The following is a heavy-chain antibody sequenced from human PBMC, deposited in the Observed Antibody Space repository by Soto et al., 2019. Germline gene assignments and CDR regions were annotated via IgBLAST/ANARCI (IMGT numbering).Heavy chain of an antibody. CDR1: GGSISGYY. V-gene: IGHV4-59*08. CDR3: ARSDCSGGRCYLFDY. D-gene: IGHD2-15*01. J-gene: IGHJ4*02. Sequence: QVQLQESGPGLVKPSETLSLTCTVSGGSISGYYWSWIRQPPGKGLAWIVYIYYSGSTNYNPSLKSRVTISVDTTKNQFALKLSSVTAADTATYYCARSDCSGGRCYLFDYWGQGTLVTVSS. CDR2: IYYSGST.